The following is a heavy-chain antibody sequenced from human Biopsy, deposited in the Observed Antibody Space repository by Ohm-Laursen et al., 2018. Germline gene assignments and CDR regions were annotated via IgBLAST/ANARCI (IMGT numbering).Heavy chain of an antibody. V-gene: IGHV1-8*01. CDR2: MSPNTGNT. Sequence: SLKASCTLSGYTFTRHDINSVLQATGHGLEWMGWMSPNTGNTVYAQRFQDRVTMTSDTSTGTAYMELTRLTSDDTAVYFCARWETTLGRSLDSWGQGTLVAVSS. CDR1: GYTFTRHD. D-gene: IGHD1-26*01. J-gene: IGHJ4*02. CDR3: ARWETTLGRSLDS.